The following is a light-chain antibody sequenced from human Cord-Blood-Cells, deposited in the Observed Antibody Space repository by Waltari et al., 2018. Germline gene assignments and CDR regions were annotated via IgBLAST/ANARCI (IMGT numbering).Light chain of an antibody. J-gene: IGLJ2*01. Sequence: QSALTQPASVSGSPGQSITISCTGTSSDVVGYNHVSWYQQHPGKAPKLMIYDVSNRPSGVSNRFSGSKSGNTASLTISGLQAEDEADYYCSSYTSSSTVVFGGGTKLTVL. V-gene: IGLV2-14*01. CDR1: SSDVVGYNH. CDR3: SSYTSSSTVV. CDR2: DVS.